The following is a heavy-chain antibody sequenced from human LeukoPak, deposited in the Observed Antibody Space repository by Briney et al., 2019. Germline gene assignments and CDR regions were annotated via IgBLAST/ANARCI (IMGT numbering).Heavy chain of an antibody. CDR3: AGGSGSYGYYYYMDV. V-gene: IGHV3-21*04. D-gene: IGHD3-10*01. CDR1: GFTFSSYS. Sequence: GGSLRLSCAASGFTFSSYSMNWVRQAPGKGLEWVSSISSSSSYIYYADSVKGRFTISRDNAKNSLYLQMNSLRAEDTAVYYCAGGSGSYGYYYYMDVWGQGTLVSVSS. J-gene: IGHJ6*03. CDR2: ISSSSSYI.